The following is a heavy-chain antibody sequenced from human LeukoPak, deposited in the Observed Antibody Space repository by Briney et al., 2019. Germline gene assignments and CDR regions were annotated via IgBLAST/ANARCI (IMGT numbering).Heavy chain of an antibody. V-gene: IGHV1-18*04. CDR2: ISAYNGNT. D-gene: IGHD1-26*01. J-gene: IGHJ3*02. CDR3: ARVLVGAFDAFDI. CDR1: GYTFTGYY. Sequence: ASVKVSCKASGYTFTGYYMHWVRQAPGQGLEWMGWISAYNGNTNYAQKLQGRVTMTTDTSTSTAYMELRSLRSDDTAVYYCARVLVGAFDAFDIWGQGTMVTVSS.